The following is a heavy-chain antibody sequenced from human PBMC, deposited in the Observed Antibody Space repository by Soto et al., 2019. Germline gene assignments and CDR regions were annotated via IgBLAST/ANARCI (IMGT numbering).Heavy chain of an antibody. Sequence: PSETLSLTCTVSGGSISSGGYYWSWIRQQPGKGLEWIWYIYYSGSTYYNPSLKSRVTISVDTPKNQFYLKLSSVAAEDTVVYYCARRSYYSGSGNSYFDYWGQGTLDTVSS. CDR2: IYYSGST. D-gene: IGHD3-10*01. V-gene: IGHV4-31*03. CDR3: ARRSYYSGSGNSYFDY. CDR1: GGSISSGGYY. J-gene: IGHJ4*02.